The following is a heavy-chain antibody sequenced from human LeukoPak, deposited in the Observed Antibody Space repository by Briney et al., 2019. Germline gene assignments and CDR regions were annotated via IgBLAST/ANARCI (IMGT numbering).Heavy chain of an antibody. CDR1: GGSFSGYX. CDR2: INHSGST. D-gene: IGHD1-7*01. CDR3: ARWPPRRNYAKYYFDY. V-gene: IGHV4-34*01. Sequence: SETXXLTXAXXGGSFSGYXWSWIRQPPGKGLEWIGEINHSGSTNYNPSLKSRVTISVDTSKNQFSLKLSSVTAADTAVYYCARWPPRRNYAKYYFDYWGQGTLVTVSS. J-gene: IGHJ4*02.